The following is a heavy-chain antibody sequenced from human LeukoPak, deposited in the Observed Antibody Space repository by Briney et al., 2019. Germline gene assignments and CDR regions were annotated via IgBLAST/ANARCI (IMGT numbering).Heavy chain of an antibody. J-gene: IGHJ6*03. CDR1: GFTFSSYG. CDR2: IRYDGSDK. V-gene: IGHV3-30*02. D-gene: IGHD3-9*01. Sequence: GGSLRLSCAASGFTFSSYGMDWVRQAPGKGLEWVAFIRYDGSDKYYADSVKGRFTISRDNSKNTLYLQMNSLRPEDTAVYYCARCRGPSILTGYHTQSYYYYYMDVWGKGTTVTVSS. CDR3: ARCRGPSILTGYHTQSYYYYYMDV.